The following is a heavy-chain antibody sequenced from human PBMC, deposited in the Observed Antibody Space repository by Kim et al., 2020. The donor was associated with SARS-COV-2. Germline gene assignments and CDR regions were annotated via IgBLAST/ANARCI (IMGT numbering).Heavy chain of an antibody. D-gene: IGHD3-16*01. J-gene: IGHJ3*01. V-gene: IGHV3-23*01. CDR1: GFTFRDYF. Sequence: GGSLRLSCVASGFTFRDYFMRWVCQAPGKGLEWVSVISGGGLSTYYTDSVKGRFSISRDNSKNTLYLQLNSLRADDTAVYFCTRDRWDYDYVWGRRGTNRFDLWGQGTVVTVSS. CDR2: ISGGGLST. CDR3: TRDRWDYDYVWGRRGTNRFDL.